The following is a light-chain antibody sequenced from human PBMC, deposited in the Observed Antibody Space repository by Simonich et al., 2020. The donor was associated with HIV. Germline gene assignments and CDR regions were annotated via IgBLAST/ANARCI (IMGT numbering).Light chain of an antibody. Sequence: DIQLTQSPSFLSASVGDRVTVTCRASQRISSFLAWYQQKPGKAPKLLIYAASTLQSGVPSRFSGSGSGTEFTLTISSLQPEDFATYYCQQLNSYPTFGGGTKVEIK. V-gene: IGKV1-9*01. CDR1: QRISSF. CDR3: QQLNSYPT. J-gene: IGKJ4*01. CDR2: AAS.